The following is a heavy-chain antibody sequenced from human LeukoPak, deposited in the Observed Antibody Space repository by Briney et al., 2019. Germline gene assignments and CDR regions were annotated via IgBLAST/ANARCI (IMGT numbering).Heavy chain of an antibody. CDR2: IYTRGST. D-gene: IGHD2-15*01. V-gene: IGHV4-4*07. CDR1: GASISSYY. J-gene: IGHJ3*02. CDR3: ARDEEVVVVAATPSSKNAFDI. Sequence: AETLSLTCTVFGASISSYYWSWIRQPAGKGLEWIGRIYTRGSTNYNPSLKSRVTMSVDTSKNQFSLKLSSVTAADTAVYYCARDEEVVVVAATPSSKNAFDIWGQGTMVT.